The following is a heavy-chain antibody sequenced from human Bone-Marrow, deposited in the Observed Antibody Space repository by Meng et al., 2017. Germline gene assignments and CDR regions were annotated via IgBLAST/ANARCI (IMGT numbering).Heavy chain of an antibody. D-gene: IGHD1-26*01. CDR2: IIHIFGTA. CDR1: VGTFSSYA. CDR3: ARERASGSYLLHYYYGMDV. J-gene: IGHJ6*02. Sequence: SVKVSLKASVGTFSSYAISGVRPAPGQGLEWMGGIIHIFGTANYVQKFQGRVTITADESTSTAYMELSSLRSEHTAVYYCARERASGSYLLHYYYGMDVWGQGTMVTVSS. V-gene: IGHV1-69*13.